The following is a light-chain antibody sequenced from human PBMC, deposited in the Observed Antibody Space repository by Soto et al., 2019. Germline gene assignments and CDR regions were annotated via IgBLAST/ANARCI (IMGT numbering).Light chain of an antibody. V-gene: IGKV3-15*01. CDR2: GAS. Sequence: IVMTQSPATLSVSPGERATLSCRASQSVDSNLAWYQQKPGQAPRLLISGASTRATGIPANFTGSGPGTEFTLSISSLQSEDFAVYYCQQYNNWPPTFGLGTKVEIK. J-gene: IGKJ1*01. CDR1: QSVDSN. CDR3: QQYNNWPPT.